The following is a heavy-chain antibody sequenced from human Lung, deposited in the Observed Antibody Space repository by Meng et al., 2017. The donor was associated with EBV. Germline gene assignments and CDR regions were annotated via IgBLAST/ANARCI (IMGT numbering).Heavy chain of an antibody. Sequence: QGRWHESGPGLVKPSGTLSLTCGVSGASVSSDNWWTWVRQSPGKGLEWIGEIFHSGSTAYNPSLKSRVTISLDKSKNQLSLKLNSVTAADTAVYYCARTNYGDYNWFDPWGQGTLVTVSS. D-gene: IGHD4-17*01. J-gene: IGHJ5*02. CDR2: IFHSGST. V-gene: IGHV4-4*02. CDR3: ARTNYGDYNWFDP. CDR1: GASVSSDNW.